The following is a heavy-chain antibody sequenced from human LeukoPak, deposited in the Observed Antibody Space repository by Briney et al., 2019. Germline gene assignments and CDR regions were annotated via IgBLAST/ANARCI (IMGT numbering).Heavy chain of an antibody. J-gene: IGHJ4*02. CDR3: AKDKYGDIHFDY. CDR1: GFTFSSYA. CDR2: ISGSGGST. D-gene: IGHD3-9*01. Sequence: GGSLRLSCAASGFTFSSYAMSWVRQAPGKGLEWVSAISGSGGSTYYADSVKGLFTISRHNPKNTLYLQKNSLRAEDTAVYYRAKDKYGDIHFDYWGQGTLVTVSS. V-gene: IGHV3-23*01.